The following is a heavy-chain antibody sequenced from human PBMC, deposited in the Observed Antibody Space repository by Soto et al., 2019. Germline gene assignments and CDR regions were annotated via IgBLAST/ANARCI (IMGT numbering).Heavy chain of an antibody. CDR2: IYYSGST. D-gene: IGHD2-2*02. CDR3: ARPYCSSTSCYTWNWFDP. Sequence: QLQLQESGPGLVKPSETLSLTCTVSGGSISSSSYYWGWIRQPPGKGLEWIGSIYYSGSTYYNPSLKSRVTISVDTSKNQFSRKLSSVTAADTAVYYCARPYCSSTSCYTWNWFDPWGQGTLVTVSS. CDR1: GGSISSSSYY. J-gene: IGHJ5*02. V-gene: IGHV4-39*01.